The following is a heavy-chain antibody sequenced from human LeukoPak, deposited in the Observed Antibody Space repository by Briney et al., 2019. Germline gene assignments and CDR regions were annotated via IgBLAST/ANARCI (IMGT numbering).Heavy chain of an antibody. Sequence: TPSEALSLTCTVSGGSISSYYWSWIRQPPGKGLEWIGYIYYSGSTNYNPSLKSRVTISVDTSKDQFSLKLSSVTAADTAVYYCARRAPYSYEWSTLDYWGQGTLVTVSS. J-gene: IGHJ4*02. CDR1: GGSISSYY. CDR3: ARRAPYSYEWSTLDY. CDR2: IYYSGST. V-gene: IGHV4-59*08. D-gene: IGHD5-18*01.